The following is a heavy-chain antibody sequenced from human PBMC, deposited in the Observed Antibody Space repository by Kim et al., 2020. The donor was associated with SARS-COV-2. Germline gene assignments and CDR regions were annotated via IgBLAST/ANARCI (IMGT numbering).Heavy chain of an antibody. CDR1: GYTFTSYY. D-gene: IGHD3-22*01. V-gene: IGHV1-46*01. Sequence: ASVKVSCKASGYTFTSYYMHWVRQAPGQGLEWMGIINPSGGSTSYAQKFQGRVTMTRDTSTSTVYMELSSLRSEDTAVYYCARGDKYYYDSSGYGLDYWGQGTLVTVSS. J-gene: IGHJ4*02. CDR3: ARGDKYYYDSSGYGLDY. CDR2: INPSGGST.